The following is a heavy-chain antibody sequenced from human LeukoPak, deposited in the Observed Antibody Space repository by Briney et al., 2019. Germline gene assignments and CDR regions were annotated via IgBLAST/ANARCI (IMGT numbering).Heavy chain of an antibody. D-gene: IGHD2-15*01. CDR1: GLTFSRITYS. Sequence: GGSLRLSCAASGLTFSRITYSMNWVRQAPGKGLEWVSYISSTSTTEYADSVKGRFTISRDNAKNSLYLQMNSLRAEDTAVYYCARDGIEVVVATPPYYFDYWGQGTLVTVSS. CDR3: ARDGIEVVVATPPYYFDY. V-gene: IGHV3-48*04. CDR2: ISSTSTT. J-gene: IGHJ4*02.